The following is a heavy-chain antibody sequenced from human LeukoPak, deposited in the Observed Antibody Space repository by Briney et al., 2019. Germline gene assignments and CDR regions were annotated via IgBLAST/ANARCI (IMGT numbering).Heavy chain of an antibody. V-gene: IGHV1-8*01. Sequence: VASVKVSCKASGYTFTSYDINWVRQATGQGLEWMGWMNPNSGNTGYAQKFQGRVTMTRNTSISTAYMELSSLRSEDTAVYYCARVRGRRFGEFSGYDYWGQGTLVTVSS. CDR3: ARVRGRRFGEFSGYDY. J-gene: IGHJ4*02. CDR2: MNPNSGNT. CDR1: GYTFTSYD. D-gene: IGHD3-10*01.